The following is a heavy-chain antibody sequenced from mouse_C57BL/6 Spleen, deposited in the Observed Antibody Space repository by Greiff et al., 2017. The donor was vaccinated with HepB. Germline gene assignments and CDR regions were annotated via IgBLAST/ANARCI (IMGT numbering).Heavy chain of an antibody. V-gene: IGHV5-17*01. CDR1: GFTFSDYG. CDR2: ISSGSSTI. D-gene: IGHD1-1*01. CDR3: ARSFYYGRSYYAMDY. J-gene: IGHJ4*01. Sequence: DVKLVESGGGLVKPGGSLKLSCAASGFTFSDYGMHWVRQAPEKGLEWVAYISSGSSTIYYADTVKGRFTISRDNAKNTLFLQMTSLRSEDTAMYYCARSFYYGRSYYAMDYWGQGTSVTVSS.